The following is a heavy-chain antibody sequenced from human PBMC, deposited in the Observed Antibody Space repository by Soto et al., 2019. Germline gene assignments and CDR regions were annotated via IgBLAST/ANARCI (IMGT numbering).Heavy chain of an antibody. D-gene: IGHD4-4*01. CDR3: AKGLATVTPYYFEY. J-gene: IGHJ4*02. V-gene: IGHV3-30*18. Sequence: ESGGGAVQPGRSLRLSCAASGFTFSSHDMHWVRQAPGKRLEWVAIVSKDGSSRYYADSVRGRFTISRDNSKDQLYLEMNSLRDEDTAVYYCAKGLATVTPYYFEYWGQGTQVTVSS. CDR1: GFTFSSHD. CDR2: VSKDGSSR.